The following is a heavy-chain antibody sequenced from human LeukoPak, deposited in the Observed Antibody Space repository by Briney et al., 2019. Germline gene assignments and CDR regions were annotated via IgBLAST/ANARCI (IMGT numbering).Heavy chain of an antibody. CDR2: IYYTGAT. J-gene: IGHJ4*02. CDR3: ARYGGSGWVIDN. D-gene: IGHD6-19*01. V-gene: IGHV4-59*08. Sequence: PSETLSLTCTVSGGSISSYYWTWIRQPPGKGLEWIGYIYYTGATSYNPSLKSRVTISVDTSKKQFSLKLTSVTAADTAVYYCARYGGSGWVIDNWGQGTLVTVSS. CDR1: GGSISSYY.